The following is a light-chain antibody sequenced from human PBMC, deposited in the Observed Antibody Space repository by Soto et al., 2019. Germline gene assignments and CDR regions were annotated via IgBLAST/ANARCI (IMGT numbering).Light chain of an antibody. CDR3: TSYTSSTTLDV. CDR1: SSDVGGYNY. CDR2: EVS. Sequence: QSVLTQPPSVSVSPGQSITISCTGTSSDVGGYNYVSWYQQHPGKAPKLMIYEVSNRPSGVSNRFSGSKSGHTASLTISGLQSEDEADYFCTSYTSSTTLDVFGTGTKVTVL. V-gene: IGLV2-14*01. J-gene: IGLJ1*01.